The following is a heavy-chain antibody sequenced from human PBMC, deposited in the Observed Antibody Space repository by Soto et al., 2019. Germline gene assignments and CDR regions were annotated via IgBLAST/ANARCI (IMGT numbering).Heavy chain of an antibody. CDR1: GFTFGSYG. J-gene: IGHJ5*02. CDR3: ARGEPLSSSWYYGWFDP. Sequence: GGSLRLSCAASGFTFGSYGMHWVSQAPGKGLEWVAVIWYDGSNKYYADSVKGRFAISRDNSKNTLYLQMNSLRAEDTAVYYCARGEPLSSSWYYGWFDPWGQGTLVTVSS. D-gene: IGHD6-13*01. CDR2: IWYDGSNK. V-gene: IGHV3-33*08.